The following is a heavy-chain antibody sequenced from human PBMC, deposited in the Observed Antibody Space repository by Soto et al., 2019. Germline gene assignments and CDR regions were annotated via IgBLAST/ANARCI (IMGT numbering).Heavy chain of an antibody. CDR2: ISAATGNT. V-gene: IGHV1-3*01. D-gene: IGHD3-9*01. CDR3: ARRRRDILTGSPGTLDY. Sequence: ASVKVSCKASAYTFPTDAIHWVRQAPGQRLEWMGWISAATGNTKYSQKFQDRVTITRDTAANTAYLQWNSLRASDTAMYYCARRRRDILTGSPGTLDYWGQGTLVTVSS. CDR1: AYTFPTDA. J-gene: IGHJ4*02.